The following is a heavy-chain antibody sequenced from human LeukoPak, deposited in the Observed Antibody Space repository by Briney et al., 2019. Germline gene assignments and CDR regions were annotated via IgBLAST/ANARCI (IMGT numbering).Heavy chain of an antibody. J-gene: IGHJ4*02. CDR1: GVTFTTYC. CDR2: IHGDGRRA. D-gene: IGHD7-27*01. V-gene: IGHV3-74*01. CDR3: ARNWASDY. Sequence: PGGSLRLSCAASGVTFTTYCMHWVRQAPGRGLVWVSRIHGDGRRAIYADSVKGRFTISRDNAKNTLYLQMNSLRAEDTSVYHCARNWASDYWGPGTLVTVSS.